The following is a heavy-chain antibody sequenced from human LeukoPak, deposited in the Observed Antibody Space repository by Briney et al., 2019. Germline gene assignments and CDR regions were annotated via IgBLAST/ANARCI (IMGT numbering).Heavy chain of an antibody. CDR3: AKAEGDSSSWYRY. J-gene: IGHJ4*02. V-gene: IGHV3-48*04. D-gene: IGHD6-13*01. CDR1: GLTFSDYS. CDR2: IGSSSSPI. Sequence: SGGSLRLSCVVSGLTFSDYSMNWVRRAPGKGLEWVSYIGSSSSPIYYSDSVKGRFTISRDNAKNSLYLQMNSLRAEDTAVYYCAKAEGDSSSWYRYWGQGTLVTVSS.